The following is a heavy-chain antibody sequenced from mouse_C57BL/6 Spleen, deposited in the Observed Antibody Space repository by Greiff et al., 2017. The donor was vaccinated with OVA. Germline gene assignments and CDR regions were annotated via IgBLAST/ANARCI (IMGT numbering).Heavy chain of an antibody. CDR1: GYAFTNYL. D-gene: IGHD2-4*01. CDR2: INPGSGGT. CDR3: ARYENDYDWFAY. Sequence: QVQLKQSGAELVRPGTSVKVSCKASGYAFTNYLIEWVKQRPGQGLEWIGVINPGSGGTNYNEKFKGKATLTADKSSSTAYMQLSSLTSEDSAVYFCARYENDYDWFAYWGQGTLVTVSA. V-gene: IGHV1-54*01. J-gene: IGHJ3*01.